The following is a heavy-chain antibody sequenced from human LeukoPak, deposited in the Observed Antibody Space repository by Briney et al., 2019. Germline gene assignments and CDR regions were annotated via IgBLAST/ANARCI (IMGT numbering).Heavy chain of an antibody. CDR1: GYTFTSYY. J-gene: IGHJ6*02. Sequence: VASVKVSCKASGYTFTSYYMHWVRQAPGQGLEWMGIINPSGGSTSYAQKFQGRVTMTRDTSTSTVYMELSSLRSEDTAVYYCARGREEGSYYYYGMDVWGQGTTVTVSS. V-gene: IGHV1-46*01. CDR2: INPSGGST. CDR3: ARGREEGSYYYYGMDV. D-gene: IGHD3-10*01.